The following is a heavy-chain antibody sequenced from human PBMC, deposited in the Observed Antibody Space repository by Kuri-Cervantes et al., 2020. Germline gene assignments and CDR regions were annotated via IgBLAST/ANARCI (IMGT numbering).Heavy chain of an antibody. CDR3: ARAEGVDY. D-gene: IGHD1-26*01. J-gene: IGHJ4*02. CDR1: GFTFDDYA. V-gene: IGHV3-9*01. Sequence: SLKISCAASGFTFDDYAMHWVRQAPGKGLEWVSGISWNSGSIGYADSVKGRFTISRDNAKNTLYLQMNSLRAEDTAVYYCARAEGVDYWGQGTLVTVSS. CDR2: ISWNSGSI.